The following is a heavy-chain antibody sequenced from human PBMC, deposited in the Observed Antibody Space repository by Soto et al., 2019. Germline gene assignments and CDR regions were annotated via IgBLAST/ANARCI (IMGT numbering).Heavy chain of an antibody. Sequence: QVQLQESGPGLVKPSETLSLPCTVSGGSISSYYWTWIRQPPGKGLECIGFMYTSGSTHYNPSLKSRVTISLDTSKNQFSLNLRSVTAADTAVYYCASMGYHYGSGSYPLDYWGQGTLVTVSS. CDR2: MYTSGST. J-gene: IGHJ4*02. CDR3: ASMGYHYGSGSYPLDY. D-gene: IGHD3-10*01. CDR1: GGSISSYY. V-gene: IGHV4-4*08.